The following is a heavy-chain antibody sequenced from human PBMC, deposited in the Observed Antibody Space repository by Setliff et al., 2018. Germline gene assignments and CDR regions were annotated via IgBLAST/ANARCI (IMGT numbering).Heavy chain of an antibody. CDR1: GYIFTYYA. Sequence: ASVKVSCKASGYIFTYYAIHWVRQAPGQRLEWMGWINAGNGNTKYSQKFQGRVTITRDTSASTAYMELSSLTSEDTAVYYCATGGLLWFGELSGGAFDIWGQGTMVTVSS. CDR2: INAGNGNT. J-gene: IGHJ3*02. CDR3: ATGGLLWFGELSGGAFDI. V-gene: IGHV1-3*01. D-gene: IGHD3-10*01.